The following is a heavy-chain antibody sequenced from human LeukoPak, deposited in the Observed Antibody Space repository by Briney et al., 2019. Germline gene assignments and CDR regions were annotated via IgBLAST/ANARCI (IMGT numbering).Heavy chain of an antibody. Sequence: SETLSLTCTVSGGSISSSSYYWGWIRQPPGKGLEWIGSIYYSGSTYYNPSLKSRVTISVDTSKNQFSLKLSSVTAADTAVYYCARDIPPDSYYYDILTGPLYYFDYWGQGTLVTVSS. D-gene: IGHD3-9*01. V-gene: IGHV4-39*07. CDR1: GGSISSSSYY. J-gene: IGHJ4*02. CDR3: ARDIPPDSYYYDILTGPLYYFDY. CDR2: IYYSGST.